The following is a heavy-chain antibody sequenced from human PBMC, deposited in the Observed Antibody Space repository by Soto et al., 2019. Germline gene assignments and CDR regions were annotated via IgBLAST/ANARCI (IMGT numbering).Heavy chain of an antibody. CDR3: AGDRITVVATLMDA. J-gene: IGHJ6*02. Sequence: LRXCCAASGFTFSSYEMNWVRQAPGKGLEWVSYISSSGSTIYYADSVKGRFTISRDNAKNSLYLQMNSLRAEDTAVYYCAGDRITVVATLMDAWGQGTTVTVSS. D-gene: IGHD2-15*01. CDR2: ISSSGSTI. V-gene: IGHV3-48*03. CDR1: GFTFSSYE.